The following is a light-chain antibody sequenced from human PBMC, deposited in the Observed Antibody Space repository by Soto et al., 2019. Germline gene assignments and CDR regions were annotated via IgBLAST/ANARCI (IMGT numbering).Light chain of an antibody. CDR3: QQYNNWPPIT. Sequence: EIVMTQSPVTLSVSPGERATLSCRASQSVSSDLAWYQQKPGQAPRLLIYGAFNRATGVPVRFSGSGSGTEFTLTISSLQSEDSAVYYCQQYNNWPPITFGQGKRLDIK. J-gene: IGKJ5*01. CDR2: GAF. V-gene: IGKV3-15*01. CDR1: QSVSSD.